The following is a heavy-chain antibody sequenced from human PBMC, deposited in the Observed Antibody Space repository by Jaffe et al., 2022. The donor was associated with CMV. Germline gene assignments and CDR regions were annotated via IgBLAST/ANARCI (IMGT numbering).Heavy chain of an antibody. CDR3: ARTSPGSSWYGYYYYYYMDV. Sequence: QVTLRESGPALVKPTQTLTLTCTFSGFSLSTSGMCVSWIRQPPGKALEWLARIDWDDDKYYSTSLKTRLTISKDTSKNQVVLTMTNMDPVDTATYYCARTSPGSSWYGYYYYYYMDVWGKGTTVTVSS. CDR1: GFSLSTSGMC. V-gene: IGHV2-70*15. CDR2: IDWDDDK. D-gene: IGHD6-13*01. J-gene: IGHJ6*03.